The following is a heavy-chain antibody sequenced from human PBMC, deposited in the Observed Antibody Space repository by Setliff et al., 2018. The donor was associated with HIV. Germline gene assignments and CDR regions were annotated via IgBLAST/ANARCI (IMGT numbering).Heavy chain of an antibody. D-gene: IGHD3-22*01. J-gene: IGHJ4*02. V-gene: IGHV4-30-4*08. CDR2: IYYSGST. CDR1: GGSISSGDYY. CDR3: ARGRRYYDSSGDFDY. Sequence: SETLSLTCTVSGGSISSGDYYWSWIRQPPGKGLEWIGYIYYSGSTYYNPSLKSRVTISVDTSKNQFSLKLSSVTAADTAVYYCARGRRYYDSSGDFDYWGQGTLVTVSS.